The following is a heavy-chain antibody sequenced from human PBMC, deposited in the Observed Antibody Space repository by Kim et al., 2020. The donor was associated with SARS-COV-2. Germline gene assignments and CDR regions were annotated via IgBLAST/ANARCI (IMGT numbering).Heavy chain of an antibody. CDR2: IIPILGIA. J-gene: IGHJ6*03. D-gene: IGHD3-10*01. Sequence: SVKVSCKASGGTFSSFSISWVRQAPGQGLEWMGRIIPILGIANYAQKFQGGVTITADKSTSTAYMELNNLRSEDTAVYYCARETWYREGGIHFYSYMDVWGKGTTVTVSS. V-gene: IGHV1-69*04. CDR3: ARETWYREGGIHFYSYMDV. CDR1: GGTFSSFS.